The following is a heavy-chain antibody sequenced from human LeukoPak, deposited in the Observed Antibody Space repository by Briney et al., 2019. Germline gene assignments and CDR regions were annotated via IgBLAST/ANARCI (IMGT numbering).Heavy chain of an antibody. CDR2: IYNSGST. CDR3: ARAYSSSWYWNWFDP. Sequence: SETLSLTCTVSGYSISSGYYWGWIRQAPGKGLEGIGSIYNSGSTYYNPSLKSRVTISVDMSKNQFPLKMSSVTAADTAVYYCARAYSSSWYWNWFDPWGQGTLVTVSS. CDR1: GYSISSGYY. D-gene: IGHD6-13*01. V-gene: IGHV4-38-2*02. J-gene: IGHJ5*02.